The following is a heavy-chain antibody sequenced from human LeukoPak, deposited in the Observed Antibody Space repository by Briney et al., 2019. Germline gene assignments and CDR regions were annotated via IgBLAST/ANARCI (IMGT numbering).Heavy chain of an antibody. V-gene: IGHV3-23*01. CDR2: FSGSGDST. Sequence: PGRSLRLSCAASGFTFSSYEMNWVRQAPGKGLEWVSAFSGSGDSTYYAASVKGRFTISRDNSKNTLYLQMNSLRAEDTAVYYCAANGGPFDFWGQGTLVTVSA. J-gene: IGHJ4*02. CDR1: GFTFSSYE. CDR3: AANGGPFDF. D-gene: IGHD4-23*01.